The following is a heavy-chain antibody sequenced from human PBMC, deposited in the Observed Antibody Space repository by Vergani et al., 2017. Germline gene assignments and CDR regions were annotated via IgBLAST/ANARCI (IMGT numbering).Heavy chain of an antibody. J-gene: IGHJ6*03. V-gene: IGHV3-23*01. CDR1: GFSFAGYA. D-gene: IGHD5-12*01. CDR2: LRGTGATT. CDR3: AKSRGRDNDYDSSPCYYMDV. Sequence: EAQLLESGGGLAQPGGSLRLSCAATGFSFAGYAMTWVRQAPGKGPEWVSTLRGTGATTTYADSVKGRLTISRDNSKNTLFLQMHHLSVEDTARYYCAKSRGRDNDYDSSPCYYMDVWGNGTTVTVS.